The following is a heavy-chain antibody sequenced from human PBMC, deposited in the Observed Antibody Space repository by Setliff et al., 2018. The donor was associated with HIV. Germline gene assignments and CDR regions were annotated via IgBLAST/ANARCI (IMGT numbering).Heavy chain of an antibody. CDR2: ISGSGGST. CDR1: GFSFSSYW. CDR3: AKGRYSSGANYYYYYMDV. J-gene: IGHJ6*03. V-gene: IGHV3-23*01. D-gene: IGHD6-19*01. Sequence: PGGSLRLSCAASGFSFSSYWMSWVRQAPGKGLEWVSAISGSGGSTYYADSVKGRFTISRDNSKNTLYLQMNSLRAEDAAVYYCAKGRYSSGANYYYYYMDVWGKGTTVTVSS.